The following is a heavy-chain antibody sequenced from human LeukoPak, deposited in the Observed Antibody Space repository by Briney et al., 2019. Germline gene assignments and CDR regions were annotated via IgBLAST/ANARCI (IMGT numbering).Heavy chain of an antibody. CDR2: INEDGSGK. CDR1: GFTFSRYW. D-gene: IGHD6-25*01. J-gene: IGHJ4*02. CDR3: ARGFSGTWDD. V-gene: IGHV3-7*01. Sequence: GGSLRLSCAASGFTFSRYWMTWDRQAPGKGLEWVANINEDGSGKYYVDSVKGRFTISRDNAKNSVYLQMNSLRAEDTAVFYCARGFSGTWDDWGQGTLVTVSS.